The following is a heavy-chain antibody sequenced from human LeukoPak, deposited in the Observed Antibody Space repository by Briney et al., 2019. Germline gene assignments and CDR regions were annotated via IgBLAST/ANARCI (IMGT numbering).Heavy chain of an antibody. D-gene: IGHD1-26*01. J-gene: IGHJ4*02. V-gene: IGHV3-48*03. CDR1: GFTFSSYE. CDR3: AREFGGSYYPFDY. Sequence: TGGSLRLSCAASGFTFSSYEMNWVRQAPGKGLEWVSYISSSGDTVYYADSVKGRFTISRDNAKNSLYLQMNSLRVEDTALYHCAREFGGSYYPFDYWGQGTLVTVSS. CDR2: ISSSGDTV.